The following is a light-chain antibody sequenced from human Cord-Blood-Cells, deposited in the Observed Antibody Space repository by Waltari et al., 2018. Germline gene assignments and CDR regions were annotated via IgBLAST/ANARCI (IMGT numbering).Light chain of an antibody. CDR1: SSTIGSNT. CDR2: GNN. Sequence: QSVLTQPPSASGTPGQRVTIYCSGSSSTIGSNTVNWYQQLPGTAPKRLIYGNNQRPSGVPDRFSGSKSGTSASLAISGLQSEDEAYYYCAAWDDSLNGYVFGTGTKVTVL. CDR3: AAWDDSLNGYV. V-gene: IGLV1-44*01. J-gene: IGLJ1*01.